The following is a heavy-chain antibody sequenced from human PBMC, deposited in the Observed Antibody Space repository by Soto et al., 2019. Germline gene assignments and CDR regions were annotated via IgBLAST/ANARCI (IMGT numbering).Heavy chain of an antibody. D-gene: IGHD2-2*01. V-gene: IGHV3-23*01. CDR2: ISGSGGST. CDR1: GFTFSSYA. Sequence: PGGSLRLSCAASGFTFSSYAMSWVRQAPGKGLEWVSAISGSGGSTYYADSVKGRFTISRDNSKNTLYLQMNSLRAEDTAVYYCEKVRGIVVVPAIFDYWGQGTLVTVYS. CDR3: EKVRGIVVVPAIFDY. J-gene: IGHJ4*02.